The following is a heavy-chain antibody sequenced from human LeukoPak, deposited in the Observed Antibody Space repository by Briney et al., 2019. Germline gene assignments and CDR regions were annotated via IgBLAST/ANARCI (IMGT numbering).Heavy chain of an antibody. D-gene: IGHD5-12*01. Sequence: PGGSLRLSCAASGFTFDDYVMHWVRQAPGKGLEWVSLIGGDGTSTYYADSVRGRFTISRDSSKNSLSLQMNSLRTEDTALYYCAKGSSGYGFLDYWGQGTLVIVSS. J-gene: IGHJ4*02. CDR1: GFTFDDYV. CDR2: IGGDGTST. CDR3: AKGSSGYGFLDY. V-gene: IGHV3-43*02.